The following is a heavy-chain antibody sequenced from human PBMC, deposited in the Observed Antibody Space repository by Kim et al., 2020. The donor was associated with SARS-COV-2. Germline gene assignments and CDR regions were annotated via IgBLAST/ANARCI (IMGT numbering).Heavy chain of an antibody. CDR3: ASLRSSSWYGTDYYGMDV. CDR1: GYTFTSYG. D-gene: IGHD6-13*01. V-gene: IGHV1-18*01. Sequence: ASVKVSCKASGYTFTSYGISWVRQAPGQGLEWMGWISAYNGNTNYAQKLQGRVTMTTDTSTSTAYMELRSLRSDDTAVYYCASLRSSSWYGTDYYGMDVWGQGTTVTVSS. CDR2: ISAYNGNT. J-gene: IGHJ6*02.